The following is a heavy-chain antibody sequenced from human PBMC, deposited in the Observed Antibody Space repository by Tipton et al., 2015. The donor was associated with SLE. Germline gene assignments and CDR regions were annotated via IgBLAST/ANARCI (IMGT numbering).Heavy chain of an antibody. J-gene: IGHJ6*02. D-gene: IGHD2-2*01. Sequence: LRLSCTVSGGSISSSSYYWGWIRQPPGKGLEWIGSIYYSGSTYYNPSLKSRVTISVDTSKNQFSLKLSSVTAADTAVYYCARAGCSSTSCYHYYYYGMDVWGQGTTVTVSS. CDR2: IYYSGST. V-gene: IGHV4-39*07. CDR3: ARAGCSSTSCYHYYYYGMDV. CDR1: GGSISSSSYY.